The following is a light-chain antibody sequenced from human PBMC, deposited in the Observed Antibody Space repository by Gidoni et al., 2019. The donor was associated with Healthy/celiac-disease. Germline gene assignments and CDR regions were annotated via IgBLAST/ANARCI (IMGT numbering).Light chain of an antibody. CDR1: QSICSY. Sequence: DIQMTQSPSSLSASVGARVTITFRSSQSICSYLNWYQQKPGKTPKLLIYAASSLQSGVPSRFSGSGSGTDFTLTISSLQPEDFATYYCQQSYSTPGTFGQXTKVEIK. J-gene: IGKJ1*01. V-gene: IGKV1-39*01. CDR3: QQSYSTPGT. CDR2: AAS.